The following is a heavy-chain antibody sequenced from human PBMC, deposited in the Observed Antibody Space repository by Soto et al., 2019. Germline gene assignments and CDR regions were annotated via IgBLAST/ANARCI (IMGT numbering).Heavy chain of an antibody. D-gene: IGHD2-8*01. Sequence: VQLVDSGGGLVQPGGSLRLSCRASGFMFSSDWLTWVRQAPGKGLEWVANIKTDGSETFYVDSVKGRFTISRDNAKNSLFLQMHSLRAEDTAVYYCAREKATNGYIYYFDNWSQGTLVTVSS. CDR1: GFMFSSDW. J-gene: IGHJ4*02. CDR3: AREKATNGYIYYFDN. CDR2: IKTDGSET. V-gene: IGHV3-7*04.